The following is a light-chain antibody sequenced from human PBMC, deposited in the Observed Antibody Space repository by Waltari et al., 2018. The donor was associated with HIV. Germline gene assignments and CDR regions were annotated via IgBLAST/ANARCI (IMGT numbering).Light chain of an antibody. CDR1: SSDVGTYIY. V-gene: IGLV2-11*01. J-gene: IGLJ3*02. CDR3: CSYAGSYTWV. CDR2: DVN. Sequence: QSALTHPRSVSGSPGQSVTISCTGTSSDVGTYIYVSWYQQHPGKVPKLMIYDVNKRPSGVPDRFSGSKSGNTASLTISGLQADDEADYYCCSYAGSYTWVFGGGTKLTVL.